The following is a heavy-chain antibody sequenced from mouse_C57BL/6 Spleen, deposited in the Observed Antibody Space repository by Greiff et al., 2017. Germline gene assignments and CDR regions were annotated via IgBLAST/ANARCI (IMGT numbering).Heavy chain of an antibody. CDR3: TGTTVVADYFDY. CDR2: IRLKSDNYAT. J-gene: IGHJ2*01. D-gene: IGHD1-1*01. CDR1: GFTFSNYW. Sequence: DVHLVESGGGLVQPGGSMKLSCVASGFTFSNYWMNWVRQSPEKGLEWVAQIRLKSDNYATHYAESVKGRFTISRDDSKSSVYLQMNNLRAEDTGIYYCTGTTVVADYFDYWGQGTTLTVSS. V-gene: IGHV6-3*01.